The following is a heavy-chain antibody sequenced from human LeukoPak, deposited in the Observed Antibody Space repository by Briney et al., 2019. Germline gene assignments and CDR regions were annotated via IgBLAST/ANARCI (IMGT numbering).Heavy chain of an antibody. CDR2: ISGSGGST. D-gene: IGHD3-22*01. J-gene: IGHJ4*02. Sequence: GGSLRLSCAASGFTFNIYAMNWVRQTPEKGLEWVSAISGSGGSTYYADSVKGRFTISRDNSKNTLYLQMNSLRAEDTAVYYCAKGGGYYDSSGYYYGFDYWGQGTLVTVSS. CDR3: AKGGGYYDSSGYYYGFDY. V-gene: IGHV3-23*01. CDR1: GFTFNIYA.